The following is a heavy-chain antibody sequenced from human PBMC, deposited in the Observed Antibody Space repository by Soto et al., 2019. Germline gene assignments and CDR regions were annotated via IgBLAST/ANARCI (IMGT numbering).Heavy chain of an antibody. CDR2: IIPIFGTA. D-gene: IGHD2-15*01. CDR3: ARSDVVVVAATTPWYFDL. V-gene: IGHV1-69*06. Sequence: QVQLVQSGAEVKKPGSSVKVSCKASGGTFSSYAISWVRQAPGQGLEWMGGIIPIFGTANYAQKFQGRVTITGDKSTSTAYMELSSLRAEDTAVYYCARSDVVVVAATTPWYFDLWGRGTLVTVSS. CDR1: GGTFSSYA. J-gene: IGHJ2*01.